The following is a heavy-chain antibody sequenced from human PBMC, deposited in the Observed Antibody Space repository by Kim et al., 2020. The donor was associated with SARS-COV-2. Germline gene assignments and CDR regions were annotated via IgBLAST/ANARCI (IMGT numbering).Heavy chain of an antibody. D-gene: IGHD1-26*01. Sequence: DSVKGRFTIARDNSKSTLYLQMSSLRAEDTAVYYCVKVRRVGATRDYFDYWGQGTLVTVSS. V-gene: IGHV3-64D*09. CDR3: VKVRRVGATRDYFDY. J-gene: IGHJ4*02.